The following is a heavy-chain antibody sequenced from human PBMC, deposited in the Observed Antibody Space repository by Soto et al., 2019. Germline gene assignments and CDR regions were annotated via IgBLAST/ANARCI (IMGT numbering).Heavy chain of an antibody. J-gene: IGHJ4*02. CDR1: GFTFSSYA. CDR3: APALSSSRESVSFDY. Sequence: PGGSLRLSCAASGFTFSSYAMSWVRQAPGKGLEWVSAISGSGGSTYYADSVKGRFTISRDNSKNTLYLQMNSLRAEDTAVYYCAPALSSSRESVSFDYWGQGTLVTVSS. CDR2: ISGSGGST. D-gene: IGHD6-6*01. V-gene: IGHV3-23*01.